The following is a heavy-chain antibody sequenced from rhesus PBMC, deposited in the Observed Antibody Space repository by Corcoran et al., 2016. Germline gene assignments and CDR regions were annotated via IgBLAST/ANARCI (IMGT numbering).Heavy chain of an antibody. Sequence: QLQLQESGPGLVKPSETLSVTCAVSGGSISRSYWSWIRQAPGKGLVWIGYIYCSGSSNNYNPSRKSRVTLSVDTSKNQFALKLSSVTAADTAVYYCARGTIYYFDYWGQGVLVTVSS. J-gene: IGHJ4*01. D-gene: IGHD3-3*01. CDR1: GGSISRSY. CDR3: ARGTIYYFDY. V-gene: IGHV4-169*01. CDR2: IYCSGSSN.